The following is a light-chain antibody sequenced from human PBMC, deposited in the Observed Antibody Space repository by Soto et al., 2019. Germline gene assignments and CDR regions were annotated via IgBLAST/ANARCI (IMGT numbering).Light chain of an antibody. Sequence: EIVMTQSPGTLSVSPGERVTLSFRASQSVGNNLAWHQQKPGQAPRLLIYGASTRATGFPARFSGSGSGTEFTLTISRLQSEDFAVYYCQQYNGWPITFGQGTRLEIK. CDR1: QSVGNN. V-gene: IGKV3-15*01. J-gene: IGKJ5*01. CDR3: QQYNGWPIT. CDR2: GAS.